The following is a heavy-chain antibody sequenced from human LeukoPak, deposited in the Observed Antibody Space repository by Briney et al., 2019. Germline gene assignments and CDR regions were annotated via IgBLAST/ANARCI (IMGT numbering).Heavy chain of an antibody. CDR2: IKQDGSER. CDR3: ARVDGSGSIPDY. V-gene: IGHV3-7*01. D-gene: IGHD3-22*01. Sequence: GGSLRLSCAASGFTFSRYWMSWVRQAPGKGLEWVASIKQDGSERYYVDSVMGRFTISRDNAKNSLHLQMNSVRAEDTAVYYCARVDGSGSIPDYWGLGALVIVSS. J-gene: IGHJ4*02. CDR1: GFTFSRYW.